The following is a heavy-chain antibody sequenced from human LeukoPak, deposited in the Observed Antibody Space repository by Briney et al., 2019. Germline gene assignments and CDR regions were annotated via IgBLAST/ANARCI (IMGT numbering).Heavy chain of an antibody. CDR3: ARAYSSSWYYWFDP. CDR1: GFTVSNNY. D-gene: IGHD6-13*01. V-gene: IGHV3-66*01. Sequence: AGGSLRLPCAASGFTVSNNYMSWVRQAPGKGLEWVSVIYSGGSTYYADSVKGRFTISRDNSKNTLYLQMNSLRAEDTAVYYCARAYSSSWYYWFDPWGQGTLVTVSS. J-gene: IGHJ5*02. CDR2: IYSGGST.